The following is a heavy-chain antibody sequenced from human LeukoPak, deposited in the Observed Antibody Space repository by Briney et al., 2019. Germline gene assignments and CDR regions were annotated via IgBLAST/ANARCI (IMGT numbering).Heavy chain of an antibody. CDR1: GFTFSSYG. V-gene: IGHV3-30*18. D-gene: IGHD3-3*01. J-gene: IGHJ4*02. CDR2: ISYDGSNK. Sequence: GGSLRLSCAASGFTFSSYGMHWVRQAPGKGLEWVAVISYDGSNKYYADSVKGRFTISRDNSKNTLYLQMNSLRAEDTAVYYCAKDAEGRFFDYWGQGTLVTVSS. CDR3: AKDAEGRFFDY.